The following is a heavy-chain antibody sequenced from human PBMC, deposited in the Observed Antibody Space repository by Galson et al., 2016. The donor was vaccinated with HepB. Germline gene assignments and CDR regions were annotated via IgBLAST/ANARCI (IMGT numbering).Heavy chain of an antibody. J-gene: IGHJ4*02. D-gene: IGHD2-21*02. CDR1: GYTFTTSG. CDR3: TRNSCGGDCNSPNYSNY. Sequence: SVKVSCKASGYTFTTSGITWVRQAPGQGLEWMGWISPYNGNTYYAQKFQDRVTMTTDTSTSTAYMELRSLRSDDTAVYYCTRNSCGGDCNSPNYSNYWGQGTLVTVSS. V-gene: IGHV1-18*01. CDR2: ISPYNGNT.